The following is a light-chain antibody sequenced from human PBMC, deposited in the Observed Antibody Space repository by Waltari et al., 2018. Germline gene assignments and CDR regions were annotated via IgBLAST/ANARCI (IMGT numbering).Light chain of an antibody. CDR3: QQYGSSPYT. CDR1: QSVRSTY. J-gene: IGKJ2*01. Sequence: EIVLTQSPGTLSLSPGERATLSCRASQSVRSTYLAWYQQKPGQAPRLLIYGASSRATGIPDRFRGSGSGTDFTLTISRLEPEDFAVYDCQQYGSSPYTFGQGTKLEIK. CDR2: GAS. V-gene: IGKV3-20*01.